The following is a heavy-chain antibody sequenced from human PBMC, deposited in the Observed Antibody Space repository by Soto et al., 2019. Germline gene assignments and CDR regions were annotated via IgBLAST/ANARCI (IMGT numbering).Heavy chain of an antibody. CDR1: GFTFSSYV. J-gene: IGHJ4*02. CDR3: AKDRYSGTYPTDFDY. Sequence: GGSLRLSWAGSGFTFSSYVIHWVRQAPGKGLEWVALISYDGGNEKYTESVKDRFTISRDDSHNVAYLQMSSLRTEDTAMYYCAKDRYSGTYPTDFDYWGQGSLVTVSS. CDR2: ISYDGGNE. D-gene: IGHD1-26*01. V-gene: IGHV3-30*18.